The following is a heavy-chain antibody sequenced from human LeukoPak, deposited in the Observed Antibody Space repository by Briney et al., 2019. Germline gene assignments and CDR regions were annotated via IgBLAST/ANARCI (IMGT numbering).Heavy chain of an antibody. CDR2: IKEDGGVE. Sequence: GGSLRLSCTATGFTFSSHWMTWVRQPPGKGLEWVANIKEDGGVEYYVDSVKGRFTISRDNTKNALYLQMSNLRADDTAVYFCARDSRWLLDYWGQGTLITVSS. J-gene: IGHJ4*02. CDR1: GFTFSSHW. D-gene: IGHD6-19*01. CDR3: ARDSRWLLDY. V-gene: IGHV3-7*03.